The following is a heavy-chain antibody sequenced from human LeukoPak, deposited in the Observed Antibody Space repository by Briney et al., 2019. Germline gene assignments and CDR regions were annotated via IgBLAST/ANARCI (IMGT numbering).Heavy chain of an antibody. V-gene: IGHV3-48*01. CDR3: AKNKWELLVADAFDI. CDR2: ISNSGSMI. D-gene: IGHD1-26*01. J-gene: IGHJ3*02. CDR1: GLTFSSYN. Sequence: GGSLRLSCAVSGLTFSSYNMNWVRQAPGKGLEWVSYISNSGSMIYYADSVKGRFTLSRDNAKNSLYLQMNSLRAEDTALYYCAKNKWELLVADAFDIWGQGTMVTVSS.